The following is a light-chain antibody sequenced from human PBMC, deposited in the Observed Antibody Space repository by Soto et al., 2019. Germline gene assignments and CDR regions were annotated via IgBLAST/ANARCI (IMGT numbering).Light chain of an antibody. CDR1: QGISSD. Sequence: IQLTQSPSSLSASVGDRVTITCRASQGISSDLAWYQQKPGKAPKLLIYSASTLQNGVPSRFSGSGSGTDFTLTISGLQPEYFATYCCQQSNSYPHTSGQVPRLQI. J-gene: IGKJ5*01. V-gene: IGKV1-9*01. CDR2: SAS. CDR3: QQSNSYPHT.